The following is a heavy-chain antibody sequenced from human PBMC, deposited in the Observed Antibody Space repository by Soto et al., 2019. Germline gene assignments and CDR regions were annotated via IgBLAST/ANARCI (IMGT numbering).Heavy chain of an antibody. D-gene: IGHD4-17*01. CDR2: IFHSGTS. J-gene: IGHJ6*02. CDR3: ARTTVTTSGRYYYCYGMDV. V-gene: IGHV4-38-2*01. Sequence: PSETLSLTCAVSGYSISSGYYWGWIRQPPGKGLEWIGNIFHSGTSYYNPSLKSRVSISVDTSKNQFSLKLSSVTAADTAVYYCARTTVTTSGRYYYCYGMDVWGQGTTVTVSS. CDR1: GYSISSGYY.